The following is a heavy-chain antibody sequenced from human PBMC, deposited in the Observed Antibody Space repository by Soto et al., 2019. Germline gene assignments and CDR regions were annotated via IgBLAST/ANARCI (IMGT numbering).Heavy chain of an antibody. Sequence: TGGSLRLSCAASGFTFSNAWMSWVRQAPGKGLEWVGRIKSKTDGGTTDYAAPVKGRFTISRDDSKNTLYLQMNSLKTEDTAVYYCTTVSYGSGSYPYYYYYGMDVWGQGTTVTVSS. D-gene: IGHD3-10*01. V-gene: IGHV3-15*01. CDR1: GFTFSNAW. CDR2: IKSKTDGGTT. CDR3: TTVSYGSGSYPYYYYYGMDV. J-gene: IGHJ6*02.